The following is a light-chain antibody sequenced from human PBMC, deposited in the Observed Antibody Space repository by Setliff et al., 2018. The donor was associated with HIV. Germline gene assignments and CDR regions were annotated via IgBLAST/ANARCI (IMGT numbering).Light chain of an antibody. V-gene: IGLV2-23*02. Sequence: QSVLTQPASVSGSPGQSITIFCTGNSSNIGNYNLVSWYQRHPDKAPKLIIYDVNKRPSGVSTRFSGATSDNTASLRISGLQAEDEADYYCCSFTDHTCFWVFGGGTKVTVL. J-gene: IGLJ3*02. CDR2: DVN. CDR3: CSFTDHTCFWV. CDR1: SSNIGNYNL.